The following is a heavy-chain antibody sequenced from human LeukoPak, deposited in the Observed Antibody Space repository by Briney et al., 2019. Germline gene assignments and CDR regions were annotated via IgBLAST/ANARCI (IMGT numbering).Heavy chain of an antibody. CDR3: ARRKAKTPNYFDY. V-gene: IGHV4-59*08. Sequence: SETLSLTCTASGDSISSYYWTWIRQPPGKGLEWIGYIYYSGNTNYNPSLKSRVTISLDTSKNQFSLKLTSVTAADTAMYYCARRKAKTPNYFDYWGQGALVTVSS. CDR2: IYYSGNT. CDR1: GDSISSYY. J-gene: IGHJ4*02.